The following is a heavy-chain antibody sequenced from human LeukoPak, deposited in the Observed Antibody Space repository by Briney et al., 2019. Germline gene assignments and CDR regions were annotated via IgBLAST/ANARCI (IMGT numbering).Heavy chain of an antibody. CDR3: AGYLGPHSSSWGRYYYYYYGMDV. Sequence: SETLSLTCAVYGGPFSGYYWSWIRQPPGKGLEWIGEINHSGSTNYNPSLKSRATISVDTSKNQFSLKLSSVTAADTAVYYCAGYLGPHSSSWGRYYYYYYGMDVWGQGTTVTVSS. V-gene: IGHV4-34*01. CDR1: GGPFSGYY. CDR2: INHSGST. D-gene: IGHD6-13*01. J-gene: IGHJ6*02.